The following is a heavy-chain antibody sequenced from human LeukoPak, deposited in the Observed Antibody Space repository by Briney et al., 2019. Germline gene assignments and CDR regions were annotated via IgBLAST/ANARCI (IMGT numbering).Heavy chain of an antibody. CDR3: AKGYCSGGSCYLRGPLDY. V-gene: IGHV3-23*01. CDR1: GFTFSSYG. CDR2: ISGSGGST. J-gene: IGHJ4*02. D-gene: IGHD2-15*01. Sequence: GGSLRLSCAASGFTFSSYGMSWVRQAPGKGLEWVSAISGSGGSTYYADSVKGRFTISRDNSKNTLYLQMNSLRAEDTAVYYCAKGYCSGGSCYLRGPLDYWGQGTLVTVSS.